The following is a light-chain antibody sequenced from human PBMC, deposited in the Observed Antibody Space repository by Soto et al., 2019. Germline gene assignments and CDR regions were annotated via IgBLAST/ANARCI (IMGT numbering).Light chain of an antibody. J-gene: IGKJ5*01. V-gene: IGKV3-20*01. CDR3: QQYATSPIT. Sequence: EIVLTQSPGTLSLSPVERATLSGRASQSVGSNFLAWYHQKPGQAPRLLIYGASSRATGIPDRFSGGGSGTDFTLTVSRLEPEDFAVYYCQQYATSPITFGQGTRLEIK. CDR1: QSVGSNF. CDR2: GAS.